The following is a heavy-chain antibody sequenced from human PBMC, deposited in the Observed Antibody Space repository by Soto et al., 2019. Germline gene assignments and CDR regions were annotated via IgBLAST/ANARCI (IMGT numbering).Heavy chain of an antibody. CDR1: GYTFTSYA. Sequence: ASVKVSCKASGYTFTSYAMHWVRQAPGQRLEWMGWINAGNGNTKYSQKFQGRVTITTDKSASTAYMELSSLRSEDTAVYYCASNIVATITSYYYMDVWGKGTTVTVSS. J-gene: IGHJ6*03. CDR2: INAGNGNT. D-gene: IGHD5-12*01. CDR3: ASNIVATITSYYYMDV. V-gene: IGHV1-3*01.